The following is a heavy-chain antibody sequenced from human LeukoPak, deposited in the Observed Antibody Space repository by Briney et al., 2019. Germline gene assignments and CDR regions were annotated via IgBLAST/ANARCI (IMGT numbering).Heavy chain of an antibody. Sequence: SETLSLTCTISGDSINNYYWSWIRQPPGKGLEWIGYIYYSGSTNYNPSLKSRVTISVDTSKNQFSLKLSSVTAADTAVYYCARHLAEGSYYYGMDVWGQGTTVTVSS. CDR2: IYYSGST. CDR3: ARHLAEGSYYYGMDV. D-gene: IGHD3-10*01. J-gene: IGHJ6*02. V-gene: IGHV4-59*08. CDR1: GDSINNYY.